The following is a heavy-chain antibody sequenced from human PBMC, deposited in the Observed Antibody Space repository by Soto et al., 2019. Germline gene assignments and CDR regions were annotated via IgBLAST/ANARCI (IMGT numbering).Heavy chain of an antibody. V-gene: IGHV1-18*01. J-gene: IGHJ5*02. D-gene: IGHD3-10*01. Sequence: ASVKVSCKASSYTFTSYGISWVRQAPGQGLEWMGWISACNGNTNYAQKLQGRVTMTTDTSTSTAYMELRSLRSDDTAVYYCARVLREYNWFDPWGQGTLVTVSS. CDR3: ARVLREYNWFDP. CDR2: ISACNGNT. CDR1: SYTFTSYG.